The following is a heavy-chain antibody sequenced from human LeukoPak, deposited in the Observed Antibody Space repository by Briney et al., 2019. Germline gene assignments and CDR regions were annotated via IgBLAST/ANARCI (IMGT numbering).Heavy chain of an antibody. J-gene: IGHJ5*02. Sequence: PSETLSLTCTVSGYSISSGYYWGWIRQPPGKGLEWIGRIYHSGSTYYSPSLKSRVTISVDTSKNQFSLKLSSVTAADTAVYYCARDFPDCSGGSCYNWFDPWGQGTLVTVSS. D-gene: IGHD2-15*01. CDR3: ARDFPDCSGGSCYNWFDP. CDR1: GYSISSGYY. V-gene: IGHV4-38-2*02. CDR2: IYHSGST.